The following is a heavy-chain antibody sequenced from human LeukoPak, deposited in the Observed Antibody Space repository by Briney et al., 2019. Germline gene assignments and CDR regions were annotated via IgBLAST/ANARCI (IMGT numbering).Heavy chain of an antibody. CDR3: ARGIAAAAAWFDP. J-gene: IGHJ5*02. Sequence: SETLSLTCTVSGGSISSYYWSWIRQPPGKGLEWIGYIYYSGSTNYNPSLKSRVTISVDTSKNQFSLKLSSVTAADTAVYYCARGIAAAAAWFDPWGQGTLVTVSS. CDR2: IYYSGST. D-gene: IGHD6-13*01. V-gene: IGHV4-59*08. CDR1: GGSISSYY.